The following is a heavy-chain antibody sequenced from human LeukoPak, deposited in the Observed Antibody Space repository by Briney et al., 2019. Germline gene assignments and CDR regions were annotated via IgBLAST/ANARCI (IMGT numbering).Heavy chain of an antibody. V-gene: IGHV3-21*01. J-gene: IGHJ6*02. CDR2: ITSSSTYI. CDR3: ARVKLGTTRPGLDV. CDR1: GFTFSRYS. D-gene: IGHD1-26*01. Sequence: GGSLRLSCAASGFTFSRYSVNWVRQAPGKGLEWVSSITSSSTYIYHADSVKGRFTISRDNAKNTLYLQMNSLRAEDTAMYYCARVKLGTTRPGLDVWGQGTTVTVSS.